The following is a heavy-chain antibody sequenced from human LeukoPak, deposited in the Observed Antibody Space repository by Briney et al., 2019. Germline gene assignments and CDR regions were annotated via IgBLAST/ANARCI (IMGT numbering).Heavy chain of an antibody. CDR1: GYTFTSYG. CDR3: ATYNVKPAAMSSDWFDP. CDR2: ISAYNGNT. Sequence: ALVKVSCKASGYTFTSYGISWVRQAPGQGLEWMGWISAYNGNTNYAQKFQGRVTITADKSTSTAYMELSSLRSEDTAVYYCATYNVKPAAMSSDWFDPWGQGTLVTVSS. J-gene: IGHJ5*02. D-gene: IGHD2-2*01. V-gene: IGHV1-18*01.